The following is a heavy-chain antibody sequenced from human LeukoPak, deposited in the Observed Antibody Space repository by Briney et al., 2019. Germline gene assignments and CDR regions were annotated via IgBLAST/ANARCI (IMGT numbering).Heavy chain of an antibody. CDR3: TTRSVTTVTMYFDY. D-gene: IGHD4-11*01. CDR2: IKSKTDGGTT. Sequence: GGSLRLSCAASGFTFSNAWMSWVRQAPGKGLEWVGRIKSKTDGGTTDYAAPVKGRFTISRDDSKNTLYLQMNSLKTEDTAVYYCTTRSVTTVTMYFDYWGQGTLVTVSS. J-gene: IGHJ4*02. CDR1: GFTFSNAW. V-gene: IGHV3-15*01.